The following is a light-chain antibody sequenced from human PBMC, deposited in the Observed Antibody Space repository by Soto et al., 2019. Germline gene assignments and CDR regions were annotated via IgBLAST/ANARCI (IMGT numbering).Light chain of an antibody. J-gene: IGKJ2*01. V-gene: IGKV3-20*01. CDR3: QQYGSSPPMYT. CDR2: GTS. CDR1: QTTRSSY. Sequence: EIVLTQSPGTLSLSPGERATLSCRASQTTRSSYLAWYQQKPGQAPRLLIFGTSSRATGIPDRFSGGGSGADFTLTISRLEPEDFAVYYCQQYGSSPPMYTFGQGTKVEMK.